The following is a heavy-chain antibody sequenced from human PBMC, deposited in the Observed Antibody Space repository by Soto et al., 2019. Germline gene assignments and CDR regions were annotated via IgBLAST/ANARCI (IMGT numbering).Heavy chain of an antibody. J-gene: IGHJ6*02. V-gene: IGHV4-61*01. D-gene: IGHD2-15*01. CDR2: IYYSGST. CDR3: ARDRNSGGGPMDV. Sequence: SETLSLTCTVSGGSVSSGSYYWSWIRQPPGKGLEWIGYIYYSGSTNYNPSLKSRVTISVDTSKNQFSLKLSSVTAADTAVYYCARDRNSGGGPMDVWGQGTTVTVSS. CDR1: GGSVSSGSYY.